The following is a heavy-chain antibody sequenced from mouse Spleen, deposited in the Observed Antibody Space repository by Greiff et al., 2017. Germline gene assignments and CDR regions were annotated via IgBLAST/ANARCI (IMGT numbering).Heavy chain of an antibody. CDR2: IWSGGST. V-gene: IGHV2-2*01. Sequence: QVQLQQSGPGLVQPSQSLSITCTVSGFSLTSYGVHWVRQSPGKGLEWLGVIWSGGSTDYNAAFISRLSISKDNSKSQVFFKMNSLQADDTAIYYCARNREITTKAWFAYWGQGTLVTVSA. D-gene: IGHD2-4*01. CDR3: ARNREITTKAWFAY. CDR1: GFSLTSYG. J-gene: IGHJ3*01.